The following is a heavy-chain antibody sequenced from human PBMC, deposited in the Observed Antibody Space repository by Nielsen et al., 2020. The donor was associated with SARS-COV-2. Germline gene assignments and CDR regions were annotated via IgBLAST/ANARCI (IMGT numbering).Heavy chain of an antibody. CDR2: ISSSSSYI. CDR3: AKDPRLEVLRFLEWLEGMDV. Sequence: GESLKISCAASGFTFSSYSMNWVRQAPGKGLEWVSSISSSSSYIYYADSVKGRFTISRDNAKNSLYLQMNSLRAEDTAVYYCAKDPRLEVLRFLEWLEGMDVWGQGTTVTVSS. J-gene: IGHJ6*02. CDR1: GFTFSSYS. D-gene: IGHD3-3*01. V-gene: IGHV3-21*04.